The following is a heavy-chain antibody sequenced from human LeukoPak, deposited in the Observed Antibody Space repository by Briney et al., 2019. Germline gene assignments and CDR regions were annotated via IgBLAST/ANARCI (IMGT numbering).Heavy chain of an antibody. CDR2: ISAYNGNT. D-gene: IGHD5-18*01. CDR3: ARDRVRLWFSEGVDY. J-gene: IGHJ4*02. V-gene: IGHV1-18*01. Sequence: ASVKVSCKASGYTFTSYGISWVRQAPGQGLEWMGWISAYNGNTNYAQKLQGRVTMTTDTSTSTAYMELRSLRSDDTAVYYCARDRVRLWFSEGVDYWGQGTLVTVSS. CDR1: GYTFTSYG.